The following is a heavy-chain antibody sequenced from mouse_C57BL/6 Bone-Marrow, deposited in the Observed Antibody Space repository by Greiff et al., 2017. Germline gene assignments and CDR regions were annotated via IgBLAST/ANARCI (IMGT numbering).Heavy chain of an antibody. Sequence: QVQLKQPGAELVKPGASVKLSCKASGYTFTSYWMQWVKQRPGQGLEWIGEIDPSDSYTNYNQKFKGKATLTVATSSSTAYMQLSSLTSEDSAFYYCARSGATGPYYFDYGGQGTTLTVAS. CDR2: IDPSDSYT. V-gene: IGHV1-50*01. D-gene: IGHD4-1*02. CDR1: GYTFTSYW. CDR3: ARSGATGPYYFDY. J-gene: IGHJ2*01.